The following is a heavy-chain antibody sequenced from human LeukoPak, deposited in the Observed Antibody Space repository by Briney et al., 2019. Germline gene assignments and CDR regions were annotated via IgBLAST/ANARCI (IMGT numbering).Heavy chain of an antibody. J-gene: IGHJ3*01. CDR3: ARDGYYDSSGYAF. Sequence: GGSLRLSCAASGFTFSSYSMNWVRQAPGKGLEWVSYISSSSSTIYYADSVKGRFTISRDNAKNSLYLQMNSLRAEDTAVYYCARDGYYDSSGYAFWGQGTMVTVSS. CDR2: ISSSSSTI. D-gene: IGHD3-22*01. V-gene: IGHV3-48*04. CDR1: GFTFSSYS.